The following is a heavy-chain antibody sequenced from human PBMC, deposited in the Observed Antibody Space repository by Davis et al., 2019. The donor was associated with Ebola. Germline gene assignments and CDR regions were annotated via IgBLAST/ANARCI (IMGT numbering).Heavy chain of an antibody. CDR3: AREGPYCGSAGCYVDY. V-gene: IGHV5-10-1*01. J-gene: IGHJ4*02. Sequence: GESLKISCKGSGYSFTIYWITWVRQMPGKGLEWMGRIDPSDSYTSYSPSFQGQVTISVDKSSSTAYLQWNTASDTAMYYCAREGPYCGSAGCYVDYWGQGTLVTVSS. CDR2: IDPSDSYT. D-gene: IGHD2-2*01. CDR1: GYSFTIYW.